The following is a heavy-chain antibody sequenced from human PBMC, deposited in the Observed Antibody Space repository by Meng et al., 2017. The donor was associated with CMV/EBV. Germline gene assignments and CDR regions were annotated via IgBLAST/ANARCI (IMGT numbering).Heavy chain of an antibody. V-gene: IGHV4-4*07. J-gene: IGHJ4*02. D-gene: IGHD3-22*01. Sequence: VRRQESGPGLVKPSETLSLPCTVSGVAISSYYGSWIRQPAGKGLEWIGRIYTSGSTNYNPSLKSRVTMSVDTSKNQFSLKLSSVTAADTAVYYCARGGLYYYDSSGHFDYWGQGTLVTVSS. CDR3: ARGGLYYYDSSGHFDY. CDR1: GVAISSYY. CDR2: IYTSGST.